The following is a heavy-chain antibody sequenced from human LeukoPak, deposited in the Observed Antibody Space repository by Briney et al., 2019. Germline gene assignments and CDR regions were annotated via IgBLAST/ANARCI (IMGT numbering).Heavy chain of an antibody. CDR3: AREGPFGGVTTGRVDY. D-gene: IGHD3-16*01. V-gene: IGHV4-61*02. CDR1: GGSISSGSYY. Sequence: SQTLSLTCTVSGGSISSGSYYWSWIRQPAGKGLEWIGRIYTSGSTNYNPSLKSRVTISVDTSKNQFSLKLSSVTAADTAVYYCAREGPFGGVTTGRVDYWGEGTLVTVSS. CDR2: IYTSGST. J-gene: IGHJ4*02.